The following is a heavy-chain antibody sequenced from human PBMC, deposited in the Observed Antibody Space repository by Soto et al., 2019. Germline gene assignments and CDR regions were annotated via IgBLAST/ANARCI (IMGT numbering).Heavy chain of an antibody. Sequence: QVQLQESGPGLVKPSETLSLTCTVSGGSISSYYWSWIRQPPGKGLEWIGYIYYSGSTNYNPSLKSRVTISVDTSKNQFSLKLSSVTAADTAVYYCARETTVTTSDYYYMDVWGNGTTVTVSS. CDR1: GGSISSYY. V-gene: IGHV4-59*01. J-gene: IGHJ6*03. D-gene: IGHD4-17*01. CDR3: ARETTVTTSDYYYMDV. CDR2: IYYSGST.